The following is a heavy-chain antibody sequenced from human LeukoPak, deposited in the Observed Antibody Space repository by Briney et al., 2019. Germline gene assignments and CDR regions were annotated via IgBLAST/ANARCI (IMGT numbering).Heavy chain of an antibody. Sequence: PGGSLRLSCVASRFTLSRYWMHWVRQAPGKGLVWVSRINGDGSSTTYTDSVKGRFTISRDNTKNTLYLQMNSLRAEDTALYHCARDPDGPFDIWGQGTMVTVSS. J-gene: IGHJ3*02. CDR2: INGDGSST. D-gene: IGHD1-14*01. V-gene: IGHV3-74*03. CDR1: RFTLSRYW. CDR3: ARDPDGPFDI.